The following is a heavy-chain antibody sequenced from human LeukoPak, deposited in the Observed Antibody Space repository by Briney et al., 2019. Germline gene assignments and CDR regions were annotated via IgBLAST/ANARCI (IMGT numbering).Heavy chain of an antibody. J-gene: IGHJ4*02. Sequence: SQTLSLTCAISGDSVSNNSAAWNWIRQSPSRGLEWLGRTYYRSKWYNDYALSVKSQVTINPDTSKNQFSLQLNSVTPEDTAAYYCVRNAPEVLLGQFDYWGQGILVTVSS. V-gene: IGHV6-1*01. CDR3: VRNAPEVLLGQFDY. CDR1: GDSVSNNSAA. CDR2: TYYRSKWYN. D-gene: IGHD1-14*01.